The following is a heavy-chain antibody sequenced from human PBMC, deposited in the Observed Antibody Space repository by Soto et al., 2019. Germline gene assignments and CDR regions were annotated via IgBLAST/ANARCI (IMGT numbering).Heavy chain of an antibody. D-gene: IGHD2-15*01. CDR3: GKGKXCSDTDXYXPNWFDR. J-gene: IGHJ5*02. CDR2: ISGSGDIT. Sequence: EVQLLESGGGLVQPGGSLRLSCAAXXFXXXXYAMSXVRQAPGKGLEWVSAISGSGDITYYADSVKGRFTISRDNSKNTLYLQMNSLRAEDTAIYYCGKGKXCSDTDXYXPNWFDRWGQGTLVTVSS. CDR1: XFXXXXYA. V-gene: IGHV3-23*01.